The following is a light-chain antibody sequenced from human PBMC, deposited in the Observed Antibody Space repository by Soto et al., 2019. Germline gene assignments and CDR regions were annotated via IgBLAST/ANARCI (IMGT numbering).Light chain of an antibody. CDR2: GAT. CDR1: QSVSSSY. V-gene: IGKV3-20*01. J-gene: IGKJ2*01. CDR3: QHYGSSPYT. Sequence: EIVFTQSPGTLSLSPGERATLSCRASQSVSSSYLAWYQQKPGQAPRLVIYGATIRATGIPDRFRGSGSGTDFTLTISRLEPEDFAVYYCQHYGSSPYTFGQGTKLEIK.